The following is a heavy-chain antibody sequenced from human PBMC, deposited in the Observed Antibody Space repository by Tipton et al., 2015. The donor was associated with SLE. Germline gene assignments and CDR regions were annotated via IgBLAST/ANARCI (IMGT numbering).Heavy chain of an antibody. CDR3: ARGSPVWFRELYYFDY. CDR1: GGSISSYY. CDR2: IYTSGST. V-gene: IGHV4-4*07. J-gene: IGHJ4*02. D-gene: IGHD3-10*01. Sequence: TLSLTCTVSGGSISSYYWSWIRQPAGKGLEWIGRIYTSGSTNYNPSLKSRVTMSVDTSKNQFSLKLSSVTAADTAVDYCARGSPVWFRELYYFDYWGQGTLVTVPS.